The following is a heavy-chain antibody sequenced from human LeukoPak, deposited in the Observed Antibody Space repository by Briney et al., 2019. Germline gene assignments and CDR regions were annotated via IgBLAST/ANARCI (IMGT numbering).Heavy chain of an antibody. CDR3: ARDTSPGGYSYGSNYFDY. J-gene: IGHJ4*02. V-gene: IGHV4-34*01. CDR2: INHSGST. Sequence: SETLSLTCAVYGGSFSGYYWSWIRQPPGKGLEWIGEINHSGSTNYNPSLKSRVTISVDTSKNQFSLKLNSVTAADTAVYYCARDTSPGGYSYGSNYFDYWGQGTLVTVSS. D-gene: IGHD5-18*01. CDR1: GGSFSGYY.